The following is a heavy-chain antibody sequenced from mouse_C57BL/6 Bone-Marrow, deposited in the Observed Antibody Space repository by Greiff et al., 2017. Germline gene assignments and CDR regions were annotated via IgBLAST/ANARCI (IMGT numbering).Heavy chain of an antibody. J-gene: IGHJ2*01. Sequence: QVQLQQPGAELVKPGASVKMSCKASGYTFTSYWITWVKPRPGQGLEWIGDLYPGSGCTNYNEKFKSKATLTVYTSDSTGYMQLRRLTSEDYEVYYCARSPFVTTVVEEDYWGQGTTVTVSS. D-gene: IGHD1-1*01. CDR2: LYPGSGCT. CDR1: GYTFTSYW. CDR3: ARSPFVTTVVEEDY. V-gene: IGHV1-55*01.